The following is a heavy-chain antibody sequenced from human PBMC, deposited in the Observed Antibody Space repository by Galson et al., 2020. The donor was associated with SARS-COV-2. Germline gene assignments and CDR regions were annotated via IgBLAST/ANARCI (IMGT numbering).Heavy chain of an antibody. Sequence: ETSETLSLTCAAYGGSFRAYYWTWIRQSPGKGLEWIGENNHRGSANYNPSLKSRVTISVDTAERRCSLKLTSMTAADTAIYYCASGRLPQSYCDNWGQGTLVTVSS. D-gene: IGHD6-25*01. V-gene: IGHV4-34*01. J-gene: IGHJ4*02. CDR1: GGSFRAYY. CDR3: ASGRLPQSYCDN. CDR2: NNHRGSA.